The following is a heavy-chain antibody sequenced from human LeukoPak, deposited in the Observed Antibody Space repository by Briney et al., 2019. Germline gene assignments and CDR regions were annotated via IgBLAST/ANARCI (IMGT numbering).Heavy chain of an antibody. V-gene: IGHV1-8*01. J-gene: IGHJ4*02. D-gene: IGHD3-10*01. CDR1: GYTFTSYD. CDR3: ASITMVRGVIHNY. Sequence: ASVKVSCKASGYTFTSYDINWVRQATGQGLEWMGWMNPNSGNTGYAQKFQGRVTMTRNTSISTAYMELSSLRSEDTAVCYCASITMVRGVIHNYWGQGTLVTVSS. CDR2: MNPNSGNT.